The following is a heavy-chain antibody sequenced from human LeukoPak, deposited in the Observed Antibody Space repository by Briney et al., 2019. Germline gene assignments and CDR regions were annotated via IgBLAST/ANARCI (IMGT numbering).Heavy chain of an antibody. J-gene: IGHJ4*02. CDR1: GGTFSRYP. D-gene: IGHD6-13*01. CDR2: IIPIFGTA. CDR3: ATEIHRGSGIAAV. V-gene: IGHV1-69*13. Sequence: SVKVSCKASGGTFSRYPINWVRQAPGQGLEWMGGIIPIFGTANYAQKFQGRVTITADESTSTAYMELSRLRSEDTAVYYCATEIHRGSGIAAVWGQGTLVAVSS.